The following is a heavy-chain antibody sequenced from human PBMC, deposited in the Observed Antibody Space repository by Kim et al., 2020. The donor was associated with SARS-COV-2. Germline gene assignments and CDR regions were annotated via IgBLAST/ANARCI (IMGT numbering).Heavy chain of an antibody. V-gene: IGHV3-23*01. CDR2: ISAGGSSK. CDR1: GFTFSNHA. J-gene: IGHJ4*02. CDR3: ARRLGESSYFDD. D-gene: IGHD6-19*01. Sequence: WGSLRLSCAASGFTFSNHAMSWVRQAPGKGLEWVSTISAGGSSKLYTDSVKGRFTISRDNSKNTLYLQMNSLRAEDAAMYYCARRLGESSYFDDWGQGSLVTVSS.